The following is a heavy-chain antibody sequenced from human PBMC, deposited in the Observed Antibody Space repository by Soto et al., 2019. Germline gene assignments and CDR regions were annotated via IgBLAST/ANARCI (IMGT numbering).Heavy chain of an antibody. Sequence: GGSLRLSCAASGFTFSSYGMHWVRQAPGKGLEWVAVISYDGSNKYYADSVKGRFTISRDNSKNTLYLQMNSLRAEDTAVYYCEKDVNDYGDLRTFDYWGQGTLVTVSS. D-gene: IGHD4-17*01. CDR2: ISYDGSNK. J-gene: IGHJ4*02. CDR1: GFTFSSYG. CDR3: EKDVNDYGDLRTFDY. V-gene: IGHV3-30*18.